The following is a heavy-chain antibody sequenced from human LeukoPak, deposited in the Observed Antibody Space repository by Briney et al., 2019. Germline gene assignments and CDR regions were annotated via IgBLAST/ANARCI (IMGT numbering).Heavy chain of an antibody. CDR3: ARFLEYHDIVTGYFTF. D-gene: IGHD3-9*01. Sequence: KAGESLKISCKSSGYSFTNYWIVWLRQMPGRGLEWMGIIYTDNSDVRYSPSFRGRVTISADKSVNTAYPQWSSLKASDTAMYYCARFLEYHDIVTGYFTFWGQGTLVTVSS. CDR2: IYTDNSDV. CDR1: GYSFTNYW. V-gene: IGHV5-51*01. J-gene: IGHJ4*02.